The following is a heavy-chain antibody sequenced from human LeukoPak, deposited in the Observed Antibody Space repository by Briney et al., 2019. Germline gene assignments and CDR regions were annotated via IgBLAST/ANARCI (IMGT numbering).Heavy chain of an antibody. CDR1: GGSFSGYY. D-gene: IGHD6-19*01. CDR2: INHSGST. V-gene: IGHV4-34*01. Sequence: SETLSLTCAVYGGSFSGYYWSWIRQPPGKGLEWIGEINHSGSTNYNPSLKSRVTISVDTSKNQFSLKLTSVTAADTAMYYCARRGGGVAGTFDYWGQGTLVTVSS. CDR3: ARRGGGVAGTFDY. J-gene: IGHJ4*02.